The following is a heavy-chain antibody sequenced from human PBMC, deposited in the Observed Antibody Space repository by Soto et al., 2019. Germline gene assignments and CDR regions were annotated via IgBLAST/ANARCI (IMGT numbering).Heavy chain of an antibody. CDR2: IYYSGST. J-gene: IGHJ4*02. D-gene: IGHD2-2*01. CDR1: GGSISSYY. CDR3: AKGTLPRQDSRSSTSFDY. V-gene: IGHV4-59*01. Sequence: PSETLSLTCTVSGGSISSYYWSWIRQPPGKGLEWIGYIYYSGSTNYNPSLKSRVTISVDTSKNQFSLKLSSVTAEDTAVYYCAKGTLPRQDSRSSTSFDYWGQGTLVTVSS.